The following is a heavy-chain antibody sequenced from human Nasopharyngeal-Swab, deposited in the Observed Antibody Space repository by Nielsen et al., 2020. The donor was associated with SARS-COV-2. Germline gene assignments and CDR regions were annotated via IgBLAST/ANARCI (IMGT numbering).Heavy chain of an antibody. D-gene: IGHD1-26*01. CDR1: GGSFSGYY. J-gene: IGHJ5*02. Sequence: SDTLSLTCAVYGGSFSGYYWSWIRQPPGKGLEWIGEINHSGSTNYNPSLKSRVTISVDTSKNQFSLKLSSVTAADTAVYYCARGGGWSGSFTNWFDPWGQGTLVTASS. CDR3: ARGGGWSGSFTNWFDP. CDR2: INHSGST. V-gene: IGHV4-34*01.